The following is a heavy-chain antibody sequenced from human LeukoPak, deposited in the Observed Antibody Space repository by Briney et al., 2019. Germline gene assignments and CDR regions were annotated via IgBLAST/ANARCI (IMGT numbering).Heavy chain of an antibody. J-gene: IGHJ5*02. Sequence: SETLSLTCTVSGGSISSYYWSWIRQPAGKGLEWIGRIYTSGSTNYNPSLKSRVTMSVDTSKNQFSLKLTSVTPADTAVYYCASGGGTAGLGKNWFDPWGQGTLVTVSS. D-gene: IGHD6-13*01. CDR2: IYTSGST. V-gene: IGHV4-4*07. CDR1: GGSISSYY. CDR3: ASGGGTAGLGKNWFDP.